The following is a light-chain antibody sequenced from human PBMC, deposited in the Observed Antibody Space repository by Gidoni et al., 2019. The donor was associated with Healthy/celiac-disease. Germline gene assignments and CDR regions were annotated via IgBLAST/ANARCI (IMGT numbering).Light chain of an antibody. CDR3: QQYNNWPPLT. J-gene: IGKJ4*01. CDR1: QSVIRN. V-gene: IGKV3-15*01. Sequence: EIVMTQSPATLSVSPGERATLSCRASQSVIRNLAWYQQKPGQAPRLLIYGASTRATGIPARFSGSGSGTEFTLTISSLQSEDFAVYYCQQYNNWPPLTFGGGTKVEIK. CDR2: GAS.